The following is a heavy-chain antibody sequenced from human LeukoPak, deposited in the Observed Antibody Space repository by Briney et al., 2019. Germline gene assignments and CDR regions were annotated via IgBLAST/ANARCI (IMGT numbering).Heavy chain of an antibody. D-gene: IGHD3-10*01. CDR3: ARDYYGSGSYITSDY. V-gene: IGHV4-4*02. CDR2: IYHSGST. J-gene: IGHJ4*02. Sequence: SGTLSLTCAVSGGSIGSSNWWSWVRQPPGKGLEWIGEIYHSGSTNYNPSLKSRVTISVDKSKNQFSLKLSSVTAADTAVYYCARDYYGSGSYITSDYWGQGTLVTVSS. CDR1: GGSIGSSNW.